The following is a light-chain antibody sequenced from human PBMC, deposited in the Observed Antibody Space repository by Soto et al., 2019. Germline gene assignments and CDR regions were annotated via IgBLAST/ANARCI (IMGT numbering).Light chain of an antibody. CDR2: DSS. J-gene: IGKJ4*01. V-gene: IGKV3-11*01. CDR3: QQRSYWVT. Sequence: EILLTQSPDTLSLSPGERATLSCGASQTVTKYLAWYQQKAGQAPRLLIYDSSNRATGVPARFIGSGSGTNFTLTISRLEPEDFAVYYCQQRSYWVTFGGGTKVEI. CDR1: QTVTKY.